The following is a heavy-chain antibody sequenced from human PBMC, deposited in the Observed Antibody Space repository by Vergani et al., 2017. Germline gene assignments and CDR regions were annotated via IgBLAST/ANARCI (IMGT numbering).Heavy chain of an antibody. D-gene: IGHD3-10*01. CDR2: ISWNSAVA. CDR1: GFTFGNYA. J-gene: IGHJ3*02. V-gene: IGHV3-9*03. CDR3: AKGGGLGSYYTPGSSDT. Sequence: EVQLVESGGGLVQPGRSLRLSCVGSGFTFGNYAMHWVRQAPGKGLEWVSGISWNSAVADSADSVKGRFTISRDNAKNSLYLEMNSLRPEDMALYYCAKGGGLGSYYTPGSSDTWGQGTMVTVSS.